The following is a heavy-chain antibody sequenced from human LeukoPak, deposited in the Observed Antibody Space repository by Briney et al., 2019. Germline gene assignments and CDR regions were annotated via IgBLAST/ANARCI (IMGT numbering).Heavy chain of an antibody. Sequence: SETLSLTCAVYGGSFSGYYWRWIRQPPGKGLEWIGEINHSGSTNYNPSLKSRVTISVDTSKNQFSLKLSSVTAADTAVYYCANVRDHTAMFDYWGQGTLVTVSS. CDR3: ANVRDHTAMFDY. D-gene: IGHD5-18*01. V-gene: IGHV4-34*01. CDR1: GGSFSGYY. CDR2: INHSGST. J-gene: IGHJ4*02.